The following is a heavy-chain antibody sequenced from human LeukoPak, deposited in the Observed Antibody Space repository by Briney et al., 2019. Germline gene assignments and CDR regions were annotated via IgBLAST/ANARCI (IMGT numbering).Heavy chain of an antibody. V-gene: IGHV3-23*01. J-gene: IGHJ3*02. CDR1: GFTFNTYA. Sequence: GGSLRLSCAATGFTFNTYAMSWVRQAPGKGLEWVSAISGSGGSTYYADSVKGRFTISRDNSKNTLYLQMNSLSAEDTAVYYCAKDYSLTPWSMVFRSAFDIWGQGTMVTVSS. D-gene: IGHD1-14*01. CDR3: AKDYSLTPWSMVFRSAFDI. CDR2: ISGSGGST.